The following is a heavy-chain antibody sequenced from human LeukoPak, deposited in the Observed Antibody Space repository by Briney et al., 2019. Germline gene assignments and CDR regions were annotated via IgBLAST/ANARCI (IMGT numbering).Heavy chain of an antibody. V-gene: IGHV3-30-3*01. J-gene: IGHJ4*02. D-gene: IGHD5-18*01. CDR2: ISYDGSNK. CDR3: ARSRGYSYVYFDY. Sequence: GGSLRLSCAASGFTFSSYAMHWVRQAPGKGLEWVAVISYDGSNKYYADSVKGRFTISRDNAKNSLYLQMNSLRAEDTAVYYCARSRGYSYVYFDYWGQGTLVTVSS. CDR1: GFTFSSYA.